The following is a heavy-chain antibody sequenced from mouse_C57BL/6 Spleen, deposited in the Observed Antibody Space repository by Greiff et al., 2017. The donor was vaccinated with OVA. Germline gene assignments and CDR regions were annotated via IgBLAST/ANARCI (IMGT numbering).Heavy chain of an antibody. J-gene: IGHJ3*01. CDR3: ARTQSPLTGGFAY. CDR2: IWSGGST. CDR1: GFSLTSYG. V-gene: IGHV2-2*01. Sequence: VHLVESGPGLVQPSQSLSITCTVSGFSLTSYGVHWVRQSPGKGLEWLGVIWSGGSTDYNAAFISRLSISKDNSKSQVFFKMNSLQADDTAIYYCARTQSPLTGGFAYWGQGTLVTVSA. D-gene: IGHD4-1*01.